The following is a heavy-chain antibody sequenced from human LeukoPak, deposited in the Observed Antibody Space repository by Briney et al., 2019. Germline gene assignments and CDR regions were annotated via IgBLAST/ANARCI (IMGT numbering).Heavy chain of an antibody. J-gene: IGHJ6*02. CDR1: GFTFSGYW. V-gene: IGHV3-74*01. CDR3: ARVWIAAAGTELGMDV. CDR2: INSDGSST. Sequence: PGGSLRLSCAASGFTFSGYWMHWVRQAPGKGLVWVSRINSDGSSTSYADSVKGRFTISRDNAKNTLYLQMNSLRAEDTAVYYCARVWIAAAGTELGMDVWGQGTTVTVSS. D-gene: IGHD6-13*01.